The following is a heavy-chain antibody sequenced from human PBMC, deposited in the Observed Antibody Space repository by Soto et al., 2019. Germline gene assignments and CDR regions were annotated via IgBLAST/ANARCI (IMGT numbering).Heavy chain of an antibody. V-gene: IGHV3-66*01. CDR1: GFTSSTKY. D-gene: IGHD3-16*01. CDR2: IYSGGST. J-gene: IGHJ4*02. CDR3: ARDPWGADY. Sequence: RPMRLSCAASGFTSSTKYMSWVRQAPGKGLEWVSVIYSGGSTFYADSVRGRFTISRDNSKNTVNLQMNSLRAEDTAVYYCARDPWGADYWGQGTLVTVSS.